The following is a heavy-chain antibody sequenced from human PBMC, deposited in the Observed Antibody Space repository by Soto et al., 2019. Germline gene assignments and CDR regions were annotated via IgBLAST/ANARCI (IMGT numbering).Heavy chain of an antibody. Sequence: SETLSLTCSVSGADINAYSWTWIRLPAGKGLEWIGRVYTSASINYNPSLKGRVTLTVDTSTNQVSLRLASVTAADTTIDYGARDREAGYNFYYGMNVWGQGTTVTVSS. D-gene: IGHD6-19*01. CDR2: VYTSASI. V-gene: IGHV4-4*07. J-gene: IGHJ6*02. CDR3: ARDREAGYNFYYGMNV. CDR1: GADINAYS.